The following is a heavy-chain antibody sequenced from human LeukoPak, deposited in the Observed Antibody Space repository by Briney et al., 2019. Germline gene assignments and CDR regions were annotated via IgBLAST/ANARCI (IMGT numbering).Heavy chain of an antibody. Sequence: SETLSLTCNVSGGSITSSSYYWGWIRQPPGKGLEWIGSINYRGRTYYNASLKSRVTISADTSKNQFSLNLSSVAAADTAVYYCASLYSSSWFYFQHWGQGTLVTVSS. CDR1: GGSITSSSYY. CDR3: ASLYSSSWFYFQH. D-gene: IGHD6-13*01. V-gene: IGHV4-39*07. J-gene: IGHJ1*01. CDR2: INYRGRT.